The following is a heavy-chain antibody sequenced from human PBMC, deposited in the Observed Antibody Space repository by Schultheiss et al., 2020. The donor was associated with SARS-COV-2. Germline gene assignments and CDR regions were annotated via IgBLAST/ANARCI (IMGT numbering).Heavy chain of an antibody. Sequence: SQTLSLTCTVSGGSISSGDYYWSWIRQPPGKGLEWIGYIYYSGSTYYNPSLKSRVTISVDTSKNQFSLKLTSVTAADTAVYYCARGAMVRGVAFDNWGQGTLVTVSS. CDR3: ARGAMVRGVAFDN. J-gene: IGHJ4*02. CDR1: GGSISSGDYY. D-gene: IGHD3-10*01. CDR2: IYYSGST. V-gene: IGHV4-30-4*01.